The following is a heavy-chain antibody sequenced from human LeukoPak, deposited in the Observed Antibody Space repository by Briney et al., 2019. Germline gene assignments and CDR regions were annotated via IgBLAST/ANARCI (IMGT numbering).Heavy chain of an antibody. Sequence: SETLSLTCAVYGGSFSGYYWSWIRQPPGKGLEWIGEINHSGSTNYNPSLKSRVTISVDTSKNQFSLKLSSVTAADTAVYYCAGTVGSAPDYYGSGGFAVLDYWGQGTLVTVSS. J-gene: IGHJ4*02. CDR2: INHSGST. CDR3: AGTVGSAPDYYGSGGFAVLDY. CDR1: GGSFSGYY. V-gene: IGHV4-34*01. D-gene: IGHD3-10*01.